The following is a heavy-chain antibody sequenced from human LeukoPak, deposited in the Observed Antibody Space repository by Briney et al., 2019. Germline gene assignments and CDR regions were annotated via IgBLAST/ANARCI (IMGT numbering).Heavy chain of an antibody. D-gene: IGHD3-10*01. Sequence: SETLSLTCSVSGGSISSYYWSWIRQPPGKGLEWIGYIYYSGSTNHNPSLKSGVIISVDTSQNQFSLRLSSVTAADTAVYYCASTSGSYFTSAEYFQHWGQGTLVTVSS. J-gene: IGHJ1*01. V-gene: IGHV4-59*01. CDR1: GGSISSYY. CDR2: IYYSGST. CDR3: ASTSGSYFTSAEYFQH.